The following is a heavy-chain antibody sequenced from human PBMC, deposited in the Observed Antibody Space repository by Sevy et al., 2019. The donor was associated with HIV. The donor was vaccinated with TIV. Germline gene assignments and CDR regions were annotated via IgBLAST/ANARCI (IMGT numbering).Heavy chain of an antibody. Sequence: GGSLRLSCAASGFTFSSYAISWVRQAPGKGLEWVSVISSSGGTTYYAGSVEGRFTISRDNSKNTLYLQMNRLRAEDTAIYYCARRPHLGEIIPTGVMDVWGRGTTVTVSS. CDR2: ISSSGGTT. J-gene: IGHJ6*02. V-gene: IGHV3-23*01. CDR3: ARRPHLGEIIPTGVMDV. D-gene: IGHD3-3*01. CDR1: GFTFSSYA.